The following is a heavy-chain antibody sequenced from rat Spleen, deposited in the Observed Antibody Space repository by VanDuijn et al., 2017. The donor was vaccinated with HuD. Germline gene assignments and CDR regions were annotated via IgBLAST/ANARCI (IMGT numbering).Heavy chain of an antibody. V-gene: IGHV5-25*01. CDR3: ARPNAYYGYNNVMDV. D-gene: IGHD1-9*01. CDR2: ITNTGGNT. CDR1: GFTFSDYY. Sequence: EVQLVESGGGLVQPGRSLKLSCAASGFTFSDYYMAWVRQAPGKGLEWVASITNTGGNTYYPDSVRGRFTISRDDAETTLYLQMNILRSEDTATYYCARPNAYYGYNNVMDVWGQGVSVTVSS. J-gene: IGHJ4*01.